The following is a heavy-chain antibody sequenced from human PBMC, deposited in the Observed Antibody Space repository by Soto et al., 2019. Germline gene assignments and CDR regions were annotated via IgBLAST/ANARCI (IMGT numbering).Heavy chain of an antibody. J-gene: IGHJ4*02. D-gene: IGHD2-15*01. CDR2: INAGNGNT. Sequence: ASVKVSCKATGYTFTSYAMHWVRQAPGQRLEWMGWINAGNGNTKYSQKFQGRVTINRDTSASTAYMELSSLRSEDTAVYYCATWCSGGSCYFDYWGQGTLVTVSS. CDR1: GYTFTSYA. V-gene: IGHV1-3*01. CDR3: ATWCSGGSCYFDY.